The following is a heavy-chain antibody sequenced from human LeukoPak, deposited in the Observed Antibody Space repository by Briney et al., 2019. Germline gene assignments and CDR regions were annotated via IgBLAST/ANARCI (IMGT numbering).Heavy chain of an antibody. CDR3: VRTPRDGYNWAHRDY. Sequence: SETLSLTCTVSGGSISNYYWSWIRQPPGKGLEWIGCIYYSGSTNYNPSLKSRVTISVDTSKNQFSLKLSSVTAADTAVYYCVRTPRDGYNWAHRDYWGQGTLVTVSS. CDR2: IYYSGST. CDR1: GGSISNYY. V-gene: IGHV4-59*08. J-gene: IGHJ4*02. D-gene: IGHD5-24*01.